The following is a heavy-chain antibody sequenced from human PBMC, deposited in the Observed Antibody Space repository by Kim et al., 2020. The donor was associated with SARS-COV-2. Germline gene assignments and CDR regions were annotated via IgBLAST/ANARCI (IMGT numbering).Heavy chain of an antibody. CDR3: AKGEGYYDSSGYYTILYDAFDI. CDR1: GFTFSSYG. Sequence: GGSLRLSCAASGFTFSSYGMHWVRQAPGKGLEWVAVISYDGSNKYYADSVKGRFTISRDNSKNTLYLQMNSLRAEDTAVYYCAKGEGYYDSSGYYTILYDAFDIWGQGTMVTVSS. CDR2: ISYDGSNK. J-gene: IGHJ3*02. D-gene: IGHD3-22*01. V-gene: IGHV3-30*18.